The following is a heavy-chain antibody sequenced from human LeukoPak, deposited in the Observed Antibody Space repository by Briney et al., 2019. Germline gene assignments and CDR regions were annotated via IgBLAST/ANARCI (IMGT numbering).Heavy chain of an antibody. CDR3: ARGRRGTSSPRIDY. Sequence: SETLSLTYAVSGGSISSYYRSWIRQPPGKGLEWVGDIYYSGRTNYNPSLKSRVTISVDTSKNQFSLKLSSVTAADTAVYYCARGRRGTSSPRIDYWGQGTLVTVSS. D-gene: IGHD5-24*01. V-gene: IGHV4-59*01. CDR1: GGSISSYY. J-gene: IGHJ4*02. CDR2: IYYSGRT.